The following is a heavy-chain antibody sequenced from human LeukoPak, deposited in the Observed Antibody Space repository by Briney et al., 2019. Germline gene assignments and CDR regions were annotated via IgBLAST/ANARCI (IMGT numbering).Heavy chain of an antibody. CDR1: GFSFSFYW. V-gene: IGHV3-74*01. D-gene: IGHD2-21*01. CDR3: ARDGVEFYNWFDP. CDR2: INSDGSST. Sequence: GGSLRLSCAASGFSFSFYWMHWVRQAPGKGLVWVSRINSDGSSTTYADSVKGRFTISRDNAKNTLYLQMNSLRAEDTAVYYCARDGVEFYNWFDPWGQGTLVTVSS. J-gene: IGHJ5*02.